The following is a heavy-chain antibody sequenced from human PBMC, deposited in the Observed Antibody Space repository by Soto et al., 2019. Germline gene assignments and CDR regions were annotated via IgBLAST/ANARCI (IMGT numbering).Heavy chain of an antibody. CDR2: ISSSSSYI. J-gene: IGHJ6*02. CDR1: GFTFSSYS. Sequence: EVQLVESGGGLVKPGGSLRLSCAASGFTFSSYSMNWVRQAPGKGLEWVSSISSSSSYIYYADSVKGRFTISRDNAKNSLYLQMNSLRAEDTAVYYCARGRGAAGTDSVQYYGMHVWGQGTTVTVSS. D-gene: IGHD6-13*01. CDR3: ARGRGAAGTDSVQYYGMHV. V-gene: IGHV3-21*01.